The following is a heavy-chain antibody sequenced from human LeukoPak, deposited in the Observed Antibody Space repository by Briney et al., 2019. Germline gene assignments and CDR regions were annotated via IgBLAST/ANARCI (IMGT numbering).Heavy chain of an antibody. V-gene: IGHV5-51*01. CDR2: IYPGDYET. Sequence: GAALQISCEGSGSLCSNYWSGGGRPLPGKGVEWMGIIYPGDYETSDSPSFQGLVTISVKKSISTAYLQWSSLKASDTAMYYCAIPPGYCGNDCSFDHWGQGTLVTVSS. CDR1: GSLCSNYW. CDR3: AIPPGYCGNDCSFDH. D-gene: IGHD2-21*02. J-gene: IGHJ4*02.